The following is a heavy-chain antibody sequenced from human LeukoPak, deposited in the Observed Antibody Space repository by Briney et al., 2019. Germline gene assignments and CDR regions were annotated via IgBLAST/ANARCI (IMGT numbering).Heavy chain of an antibody. J-gene: IGHJ5*02. CDR2: ISSSSSYI. Sequence: GGSLGLSCAASGFTFSSYSMNWFGQAPGKGLDGVSSISSSSSYIYYADSVKGRFTISRDNAKNSLYLQMNSLRSEDTAVYYCARELYGDSHLGNWFDPWGQGTLVTVSS. V-gene: IGHV3-21*04. CDR3: ARELYGDSHLGNWFDP. CDR1: GFTFSSYS. D-gene: IGHD4-17*01.